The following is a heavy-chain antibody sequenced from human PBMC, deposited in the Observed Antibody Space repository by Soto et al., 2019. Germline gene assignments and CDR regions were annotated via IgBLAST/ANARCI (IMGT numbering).Heavy chain of an antibody. D-gene: IGHD2-15*01. CDR1: GYTFTSYD. J-gene: IGHJ6*03. V-gene: IGHV1-8*01. Sequence: ASVKVSCKASGYTFTSYDINWVRQATGQGLEWKGWLNPYSGNTGYAQKFQGRVTMTRNTSISTAYMELSSLRSEDTAVYYCARGSYCSGGSCRRARYYYYYMDVWGKGTTVTVSS. CDR3: ARGSYCSGGSCRRARYYYYYMDV. CDR2: LNPYSGNT.